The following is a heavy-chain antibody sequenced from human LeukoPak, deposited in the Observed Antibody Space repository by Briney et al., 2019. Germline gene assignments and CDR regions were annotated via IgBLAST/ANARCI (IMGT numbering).Heavy chain of an antibody. Sequence: SETLSLTCTVSGGSISSSSYYWGWIRQPPGKGLEWIGSIYYSGSTYYNPSLKSRVTISVDTSKNQFSLKLSSVTAADTAVYYCARETLVVVAATIWFDPWGQGTLVTVSS. CDR2: IYYSGST. CDR3: ARETLVVVAATIWFDP. J-gene: IGHJ5*02. CDR1: GGSISSSSYY. D-gene: IGHD2-15*01. V-gene: IGHV4-39*07.